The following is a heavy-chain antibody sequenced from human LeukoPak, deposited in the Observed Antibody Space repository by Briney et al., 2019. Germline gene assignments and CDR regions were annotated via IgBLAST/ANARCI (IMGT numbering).Heavy chain of an antibody. V-gene: IGHV4-39*01. Sequence: SENLALTCSDSGGAISSISYYWGWIRPPPAKQLEWIGNINYSGGTYCKPSLNSRVTISVDTSKKQFPLKLTSVTYANTAFFQAEDGIRDFDWLPEVSHGFDIWGQGTMVTVSS. D-gene: IGHD3-9*01. J-gene: IGHJ3*02. CDR3: EDGIRDFDWLPEVSHGFDI. CDR1: GGAISSISYY. CDR2: INYSGGT.